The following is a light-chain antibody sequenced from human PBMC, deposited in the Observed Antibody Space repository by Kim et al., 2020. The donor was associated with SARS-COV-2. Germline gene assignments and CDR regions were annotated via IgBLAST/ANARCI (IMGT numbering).Light chain of an antibody. CDR2: GAS. J-gene: IGKJ2*01. CDR1: QSVSSSY. CDR3: QQYNKWPPYT. V-gene: IGKV3-20*01. Sequence: EIVLTQSPGTLSLSPGERATLSCRASQSVSSSYLAWYQQKPGQAPRLLIYGASSRATGIPDRFSGSGSGTDFTLTISRLEPEDFALYYCQQYNKWPPYTFGQGTKLEI.